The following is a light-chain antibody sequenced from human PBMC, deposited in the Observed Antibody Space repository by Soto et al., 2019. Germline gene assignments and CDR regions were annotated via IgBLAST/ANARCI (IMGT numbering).Light chain of an antibody. CDR1: QSVSSGY. Sequence: ENVLTQSPGTLSLSPGERATLSCRASQSVSSGYLAWYQQKPGQAPRLLIYGASSRVTGIPDRFSGSGSGTDFTLTISRLEPEDFAVYYCQQYGSSPRTLGQGTKLEIK. CDR2: GAS. J-gene: IGKJ2*02. V-gene: IGKV3-20*01. CDR3: QQYGSSPRT.